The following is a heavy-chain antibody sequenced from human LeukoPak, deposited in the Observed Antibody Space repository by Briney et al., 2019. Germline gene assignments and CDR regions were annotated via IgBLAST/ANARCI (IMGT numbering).Heavy chain of an antibody. V-gene: IGHV4-4*03. CDR3: ARGLTVTRPFDY. Sequence: PGTLSLTCAVSGGSISSSNWWSWVRQPPGKGLEWIGEIYHSGSTNYNPSLKSRVTISVDTSKNQFSLKLSSVTAADTAVYYCARGLTVTRPFDYWGQGTLVTVSS. CDR1: GGSISSSNW. J-gene: IGHJ4*02. CDR2: IYHSGST. D-gene: IGHD4-17*01.